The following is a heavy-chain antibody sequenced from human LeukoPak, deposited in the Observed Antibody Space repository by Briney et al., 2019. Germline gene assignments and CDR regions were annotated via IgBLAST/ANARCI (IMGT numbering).Heavy chain of an antibody. CDR1: GYTFTSYY. Sequence: ASVKVSCKASGYTFTSYYMHWVRQAPGQGLEWMGWIHPSTGNPTYAQGFTGRFVFSLDTSVSTTYLQISSLKAEDTAVYYCARAFQSLGGLSLPDYWGQGTLVTVSS. CDR2: IHPSTGNP. V-gene: IGHV7-4-1*02. D-gene: IGHD3-16*02. CDR3: ARAFQSLGGLSLPDY. J-gene: IGHJ4*02.